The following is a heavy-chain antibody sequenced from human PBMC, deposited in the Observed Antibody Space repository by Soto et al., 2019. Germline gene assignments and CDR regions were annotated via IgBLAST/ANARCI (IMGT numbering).Heavy chain of an antibody. CDR2: IRSKANSYAT. D-gene: IGHD2-2*01. CDR3: TRFYCSSTSCLGDTNYYYYGMDV. V-gene: IGHV3-73*01. Sequence: GGSLRLSCAASGFTFSGSAMHWVRQASGKGLEWVGRIRSKANSYATAYAASVKGRFTIYRDDSKNTAYLQMNSLKTEDTAVYYCTRFYCSSTSCLGDTNYYYYGMDVWGQGTTVTVSS. CDR1: GFTFSGSA. J-gene: IGHJ6*02.